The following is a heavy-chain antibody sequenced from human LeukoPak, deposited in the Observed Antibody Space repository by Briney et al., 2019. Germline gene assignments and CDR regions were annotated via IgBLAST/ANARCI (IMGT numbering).Heavy chain of an antibody. Sequence: PSETLSLTCAVYGGSVSSYYWSWIRQPAGKGLEWIGRIYTSGSTNYNPSLKSRVTMSVDTSKNQFSLKLSSVTAADTAVYYCARSRFGSGSPNLDYWGQGTLVTVSS. CDR1: GGSVSSYY. V-gene: IGHV4-59*10. J-gene: IGHJ4*02. CDR3: ARSRFGSGSPNLDY. D-gene: IGHD3-10*01. CDR2: IYTSGST.